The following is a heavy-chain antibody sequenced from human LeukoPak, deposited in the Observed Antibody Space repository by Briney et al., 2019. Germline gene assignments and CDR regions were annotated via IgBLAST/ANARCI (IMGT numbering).Heavy chain of an antibody. CDR3: ATPARGGSALP. CDR2: IKQDGSEK. Sequence: GGSLRLSCAASGFTFSSYWMSWVRQAPGKGLEWVANIKQDGSEKYYVDSVKGRFTISRDNTKKSLFLQINSLRAEDTAVYYCATPARGGSALPWGQGTLVTVSS. V-gene: IGHV3-7*01. D-gene: IGHD6-19*01. CDR1: GFTFSSYW. J-gene: IGHJ5*02.